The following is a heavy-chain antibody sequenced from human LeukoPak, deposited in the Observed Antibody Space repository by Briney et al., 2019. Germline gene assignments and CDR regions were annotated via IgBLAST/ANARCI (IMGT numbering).Heavy chain of an antibody. V-gene: IGHV3-30*02. CDR3: ANSPTYCSSTSCSQTDSYFDC. CDR1: GFTFSSYG. D-gene: IGHD2-2*01. Sequence: GGSLRLSCAASGFTFSSYGMHWVRQAPGKRLEWVAFIRYDGSNKYYADSVKGRFTISRDNSKNTLYLQMNSLRAEDTAVYYCANSPTYCSSTSCSQTDSYFDCWGQGTLVTVSS. J-gene: IGHJ4*02. CDR2: IRYDGSNK.